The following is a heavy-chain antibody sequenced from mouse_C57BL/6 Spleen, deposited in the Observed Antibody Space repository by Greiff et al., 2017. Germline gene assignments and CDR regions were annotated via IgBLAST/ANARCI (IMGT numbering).Heavy chain of an antibody. V-gene: IGHV1-82*01. CDR2: IYPGDGDT. CDR3: ARTTVGATKYFDY. D-gene: IGHD1-1*01. Sequence: QVQLQQSGPELVKPGASVKISCKASGYAFSSSWMNWVKQRPGKGLEWIGRIYPGDGDTNYNGKFKGKATLTADKSSSTAYMQLSSLTSEDSAVYFCARTTVGATKYFDYWGQGTTLTVSS. CDR1: GYAFSSSW. J-gene: IGHJ2*01.